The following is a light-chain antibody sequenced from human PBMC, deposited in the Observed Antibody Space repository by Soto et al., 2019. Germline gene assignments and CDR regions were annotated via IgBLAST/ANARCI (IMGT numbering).Light chain of an antibody. CDR1: NIGDKR. CDR3: QVWDIMTDNYV. J-gene: IGLJ1*01. CDR2: YDS. Sequence: SYVLTQPPSVSVAPEKTTTITCGGNNIGDKRVHWYRQKSGQAPVLLISYDSDRPSGIPERFSGSNSGNTATLTISRVEAGDEADYYCQVWDIMTDNYVFGGGTKVTVL. V-gene: IGLV3-21*04.